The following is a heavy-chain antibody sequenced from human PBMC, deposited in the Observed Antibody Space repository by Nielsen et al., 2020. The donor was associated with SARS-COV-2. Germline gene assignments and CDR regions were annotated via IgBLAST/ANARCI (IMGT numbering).Heavy chain of an antibody. V-gene: IGHV3-11*05. J-gene: IGHJ4*02. D-gene: IGHD3-22*01. CDR3: ARDYYDTSGYLRNYFDH. CDR1: GFTFNSYA. Sequence: GESLKISCAASGFTFNSYAMSWIRQAPGKGLEWISYISGGSTYTNYADSVEGRFTISRDDAENSLYLQMNSLRAEDTAVYYCARDYYDTSGYLRNYFDHWGQGTLVTVSS. CDR2: ISGGSTYT.